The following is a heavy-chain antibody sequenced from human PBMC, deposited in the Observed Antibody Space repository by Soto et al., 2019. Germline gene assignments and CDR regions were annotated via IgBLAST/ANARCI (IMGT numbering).Heavy chain of an antibody. D-gene: IGHD3-3*01. Sequence: SQTISPTCAISGDSVSSNSAAWNWVRQSPSRGLAWLGRTYYRSKWYNDYAVSVKSRITINPDTSKNQFSLQLNSVTPEDTAVYYCARNFWSGYYTSGYYYYGMDVWGQGTTVTVSS. CDR2: TYYRSKWYN. V-gene: IGHV6-1*01. CDR3: ARNFWSGYYTSGYYYYGMDV. CDR1: GDSVSSNSAA. J-gene: IGHJ6*02.